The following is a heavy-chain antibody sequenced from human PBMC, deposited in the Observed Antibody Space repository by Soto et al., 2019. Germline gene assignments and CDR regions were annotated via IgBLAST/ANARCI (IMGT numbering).Heavy chain of an antibody. Sequence: QVQLVQSGAEVKKPGASVKVSCKASGYTFASYAISWMRQAPGQGLEWMGWISAYNGNTNYAQKLQGRVTMTTDTSTRPAYMELRSPRSDDTAVYYCARDPPPPDYWGQGTLVTVSS. CDR3: ARDPPPPDY. V-gene: IGHV1-18*01. CDR1: GYTFASYA. CDR2: ISAYNGNT. J-gene: IGHJ4*02.